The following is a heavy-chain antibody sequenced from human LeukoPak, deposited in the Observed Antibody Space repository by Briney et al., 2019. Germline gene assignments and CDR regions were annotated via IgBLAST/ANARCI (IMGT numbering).Heavy chain of an antibody. CDR3: AREATYYDFWSGYRDAFDI. CDR1: GGTISSYY. D-gene: IGHD3-3*01. Sequence: PSETLSLTCTVSGGTISSYYWNCIRQPPGKGLEWIGYIYYSGSTNYNPSLKSRVTISVDTSKNQFSLKLSSVTAADTAVYYCAREATYYDFWSGYRDAFDIWGQGTMVTVSS. V-gene: IGHV4-59*01. J-gene: IGHJ3*02. CDR2: IYYSGST.